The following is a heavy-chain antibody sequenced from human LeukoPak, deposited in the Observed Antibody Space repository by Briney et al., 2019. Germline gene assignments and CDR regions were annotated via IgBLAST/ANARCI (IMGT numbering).Heavy chain of an antibody. CDR1: GFTFSSYG. V-gene: IGHV3-30*18. CDR2: ISYDGSNK. J-gene: IGHJ4*02. D-gene: IGHD6-13*01. Sequence: SLRLSCAASGFTFSSYGMHWVRQAPGKGLEWVAVISYDGSNKYYADSVKGRFTISRDNSKNTLYLQMNSLRAEDTAVYYCAKDLTQQLGRFDYWGQGTLVTVSS. CDR3: AKDLTQQLGRFDY.